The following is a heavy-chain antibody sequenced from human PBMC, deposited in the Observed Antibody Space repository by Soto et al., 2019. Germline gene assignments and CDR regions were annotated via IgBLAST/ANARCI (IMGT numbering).Heavy chain of an antibody. Sequence: QVQLVESGGGVVQPGRSLRLSCAASGFTFSSYAMHWVRQAPGKGLEWVAVISYDGSNKYYADSVKGRFTISRDNSKNTLYLQMNSLRGEDTAVYYCASFSYCGGDCSLRYFDLWGRGTLVTVSS. CDR1: GFTFSSYA. CDR3: ASFSYCGGDCSLRYFDL. V-gene: IGHV3-30-3*01. D-gene: IGHD2-21*02. J-gene: IGHJ2*01. CDR2: ISYDGSNK.